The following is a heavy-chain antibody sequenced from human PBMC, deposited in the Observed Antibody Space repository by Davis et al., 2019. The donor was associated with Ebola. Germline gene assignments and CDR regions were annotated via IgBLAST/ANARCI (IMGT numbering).Heavy chain of an antibody. CDR2: ISNDGRT. CDR3: AVGHYSSPNG. D-gene: IGHD6-13*01. J-gene: IGHJ4*02. V-gene: IGHV3-53*01. Sequence: GESLKISCVASDYSVGTNFLSWVRQAPGKGLEWVSVISNDGRTSYLESMKGRLTISRDNSKNTFYLQMDSLRAEDTAVYYCAVGHYSSPNGWGQGIPVTVSS. CDR1: DYSVGTNF.